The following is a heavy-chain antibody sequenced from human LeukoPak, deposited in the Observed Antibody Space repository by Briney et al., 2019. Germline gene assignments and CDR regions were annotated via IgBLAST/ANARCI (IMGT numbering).Heavy chain of an antibody. Sequence: GGSLRLSCAASGFTFDDYAMHWVGQAPGKGLEWVSLISWDGGSPYSAAPVKGRFTITRDNSKTSLYLQMNSLRAEDTAVYYCAKEDKLFVLAALNYYYYMDVWGKGTTVTVSS. CDR3: AKEDKLFVLAALNYYYYMDV. CDR2: ISWDGGSP. V-gene: IGHV3-43D*03. J-gene: IGHJ6*03. D-gene: IGHD2-15*01. CDR1: GFTFDDYA.